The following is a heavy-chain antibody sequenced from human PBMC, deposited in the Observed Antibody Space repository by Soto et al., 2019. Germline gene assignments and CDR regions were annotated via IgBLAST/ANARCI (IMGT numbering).Heavy chain of an antibody. D-gene: IGHD2-2*01. V-gene: IGHV4-61*01. CDR1: GGSFSSGSYY. CDR2: IYYSGST. CDR3: ARKGSPHCSSTSCTYFDY. Sequence: SETLSLTCTVSGGSFSSGSYYWSWIRQPPGKGLEWIGYIYYSGSTNNNPSLKSRVTISVDTSKNQFSLKLSSVTAADTAVYYCARKGSPHCSSTSCTYFDYWGQGTLVTVSS. J-gene: IGHJ4*02.